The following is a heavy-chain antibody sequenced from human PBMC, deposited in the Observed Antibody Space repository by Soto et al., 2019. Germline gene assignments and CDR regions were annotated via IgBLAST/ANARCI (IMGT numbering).Heavy chain of an antibody. CDR3: ARERMGFYGSGSPPGVDI. V-gene: IGHV1-46*01. J-gene: IGHJ3*02. D-gene: IGHD3-10*01. CDR1: GGTFSSYA. CDR2: INPSGGTT. Sequence: ASVKVSCKASGGTFSSYAISWVRQAPGQGLEWMGIINPSGGTTSYAQKFQGRVTITRDTSASTAYMELSSLRSEDTAVYYCARERMGFYGSGSPPGVDIWGQGTMVTVSS.